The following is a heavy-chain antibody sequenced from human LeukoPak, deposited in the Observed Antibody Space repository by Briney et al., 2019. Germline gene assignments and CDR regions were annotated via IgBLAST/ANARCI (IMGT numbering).Heavy chain of an antibody. CDR1: GFTFSTYG. V-gene: IGHV3-30*03. J-gene: IGHJ6*02. CDR3: ARYYGSGRGYYGLDV. CDR2: IPYDGSNK. D-gene: IGHD3-10*01. Sequence: GGSLRLSCEASGFTFSTYGMHWVRQAPGKGLEWITLIPYDGSNKYYADSVKGRFTISRDNSKNTLYLQMDSLRAEDTAVYYCARYYGSGRGYYGLDVWGQGTTVTVFS.